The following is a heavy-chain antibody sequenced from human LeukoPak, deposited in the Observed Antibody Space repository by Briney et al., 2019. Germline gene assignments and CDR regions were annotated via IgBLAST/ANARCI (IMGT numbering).Heavy chain of an antibody. CDR1: GGSISSAGYY. CDR2: IYYSGST. D-gene: IGHD2-21*02. V-gene: IGHV4-31*03. CDR3: ARTYVTSARFDP. J-gene: IGHJ5*02. Sequence: SQTLSLTCTDSGGSISSAGYYWSWIRQHPGKGLEWIGYIYYSGSTYYNPSLKSRLTISVDTSKKQFSLKLSSVTGADTAVYYCARTYVTSARFDPWGQGTLVTVSS.